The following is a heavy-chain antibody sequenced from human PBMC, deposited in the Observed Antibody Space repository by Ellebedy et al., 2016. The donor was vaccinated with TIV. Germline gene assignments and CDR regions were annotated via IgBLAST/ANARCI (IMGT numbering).Heavy chain of an antibody. J-gene: IGHJ4*02. CDR1: GFTFSGSY. CDR2: IYSANTT. D-gene: IGHD4-17*01. CDR3: ASLRNDYGDYVGY. V-gene: IGHV3-66*02. Sequence: GESLKISCAASGFTFSGSYMNWIRQAPGKGLEWVSVIYSANTTYYADSVKGRFTISRDNSKDTLYLQMTSLRPEDTAVYYCASLRNDYGDYVGYWGQGTLVTVSS.